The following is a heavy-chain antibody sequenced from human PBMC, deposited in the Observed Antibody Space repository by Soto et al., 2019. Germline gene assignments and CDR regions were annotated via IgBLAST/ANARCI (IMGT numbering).Heavy chain of an antibody. Sequence: EVQLVESGGGLVQPGGSLRVSCAVSGFTFSNYWMSWVRQASGKGLEWVANIKQDGSEKWYVDSVKGRFTNSRDNAKNSLYLQMDSLRAEDTAVYYCARGDYYDSNGPFSDAFDIWGQGTLVTVSS. CDR2: IKQDGSEK. D-gene: IGHD3-22*01. J-gene: IGHJ3*02. V-gene: IGHV3-7*04. CDR1: GFTFSNYW. CDR3: ARGDYYDSNGPFSDAFDI.